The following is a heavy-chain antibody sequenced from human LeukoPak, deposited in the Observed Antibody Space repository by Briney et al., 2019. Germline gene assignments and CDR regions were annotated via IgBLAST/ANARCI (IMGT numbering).Heavy chain of an antibody. CDR3: AREGGPYRPLDY. CDR2: IYYSETT. J-gene: IGHJ4*02. CDR1: GGSISRNY. Sequence: SETLSLTCTVSGGSISRNYWNWIRQPPGKGLEWIGNIYYSETTNYNTSLKSRVSISVDTCKNRLSLKLSSVTAADTAVYYCAREGGPYRPLDYSGQGTLVTVAS. V-gene: IGHV4-59*01.